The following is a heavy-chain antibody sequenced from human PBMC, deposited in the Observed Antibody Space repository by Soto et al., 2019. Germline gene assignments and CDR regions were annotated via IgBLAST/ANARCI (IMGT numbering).Heavy chain of an antibody. Sequence: ASVKVSCRASGYTFTSYYMHWVRQAPGQGLEWMGIINPSGGSTSYAQKFQGRVTMTRDTSTSTVYMELSSLRSEDTAVYYCCLTTDYYYYGMDVWGQGTTVTVSS. CDR1: GYTFTSYY. CDR3: CLTTDYYYYGMDV. J-gene: IGHJ6*01. V-gene: IGHV1-46*01. D-gene: IGHD4-4*01. CDR2: INPSGGST.